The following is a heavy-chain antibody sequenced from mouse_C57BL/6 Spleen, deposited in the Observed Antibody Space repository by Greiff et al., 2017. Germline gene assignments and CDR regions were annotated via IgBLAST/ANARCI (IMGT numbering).Heavy chain of an antibody. CDR2: IYPRSGNT. D-gene: IGHD2-13*01. V-gene: IGHV1-81*01. CDR1: GYTFTSYG. J-gene: IGHJ4*01. Sequence: QVHVKQSGAELARPGASVKLSCKASGYTFTSYGIRWVKQRPGQGLEWIGEIYPRSGNTYYNEKFKGKATLTADKSSSTAYMELRSLTSGVSAVYFCARSAAPDGDLYYAMDYWGQGTSVTVSS. CDR3: ARSAAPDGDLYYAMDY.